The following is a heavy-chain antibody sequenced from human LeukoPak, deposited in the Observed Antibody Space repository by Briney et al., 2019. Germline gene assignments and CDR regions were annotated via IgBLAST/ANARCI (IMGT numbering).Heavy chain of an antibody. V-gene: IGHV4-34*01. Sequence: TSETLSLTCAVYGGSFSGYYWSWIRQPPGKGLEWIGEINHSGSTNYNPSLKSRVTISVDTSKNQFSLKLSSVTAADTAVYYCAREGVTFEESWFDPWGQGTLVTVSS. CDR1: GGSFSGYY. D-gene: IGHD2-21*02. CDR2: INHSGST. CDR3: AREGVTFEESWFDP. J-gene: IGHJ5*02.